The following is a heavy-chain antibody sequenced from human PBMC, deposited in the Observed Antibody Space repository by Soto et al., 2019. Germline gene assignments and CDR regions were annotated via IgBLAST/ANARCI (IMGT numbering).Heavy chain of an antibody. J-gene: IGHJ6*03. Sequence: SVKVSCKASGGTFSSYTISWVRQAPGQGLEWMGRIIPILGIANYAQKFQGRVTITADKSTSTAYMELSSLGSEDTAVYYCARLWLLSHYMDVWGKGTTVTVSS. CDR2: IIPILGIA. CDR1: GGTFSSYT. CDR3: ARLWLLSHYMDV. D-gene: IGHD3-3*01. V-gene: IGHV1-69*02.